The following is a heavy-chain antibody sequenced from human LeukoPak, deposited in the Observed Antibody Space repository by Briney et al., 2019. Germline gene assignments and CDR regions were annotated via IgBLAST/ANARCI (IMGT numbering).Heavy chain of an antibody. Sequence: SETLSLTCAVYGGSFSGNYWSWIRQPPGKGLEWIGDINHSGTTNYSPSLKSRVTMSVDTSRDQFSLRLSSVTAADTAVYYCARARSGYFGNFFDYWGQGTQVTVSS. D-gene: IGHD3-22*01. CDR1: GGSFSGNY. CDR2: INHSGTT. J-gene: IGHJ4*02. CDR3: ARARSGYFGNFFDY. V-gene: IGHV4-34*01.